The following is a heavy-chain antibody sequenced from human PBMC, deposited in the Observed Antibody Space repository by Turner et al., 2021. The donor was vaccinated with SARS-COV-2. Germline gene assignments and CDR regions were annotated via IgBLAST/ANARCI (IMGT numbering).Heavy chain of an antibody. CDR2: IYSGGST. Sequence: EVQLVESGGGLVQPGGSLRLSCAASGFTVSSNYMSWVRPAPGKGLEWVLVIYSGGSTYYADSVKGRFTISRHNSKNTLYLQMNSLRAEDTAVYYCARDANDFWSGSYAYGMDVWGQGTTVTVSS. D-gene: IGHD3-3*01. CDR1: GFTVSSNY. CDR3: ARDANDFWSGSYAYGMDV. J-gene: IGHJ6*02. V-gene: IGHV3-53*04.